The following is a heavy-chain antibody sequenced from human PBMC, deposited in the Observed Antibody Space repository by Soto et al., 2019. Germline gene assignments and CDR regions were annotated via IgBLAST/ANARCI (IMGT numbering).Heavy chain of an antibody. J-gene: IGHJ4*02. CDR2: INHSGST. V-gene: IGHV4-34*01. CDR1: GGSFSGYY. CDR3: ARGPPIAAAGDFDY. Sequence: SETLSLTCAVYGGSFSGYYWSWVRQPPGKGLGWIGEINHSGSTNYNPSLKSRVTISVDTSKNQFSLKLSSVTAADTAVYYCARGPPIAAAGDFDYWGQGTLVTVSS. D-gene: IGHD6-13*01.